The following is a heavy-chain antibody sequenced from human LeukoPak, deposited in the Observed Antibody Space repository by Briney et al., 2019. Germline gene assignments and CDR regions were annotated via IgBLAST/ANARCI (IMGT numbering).Heavy chain of an antibody. V-gene: IGHV3-7*01. J-gene: IGHJ4*02. CDR1: GGSISPYY. Sequence: LSLTCTVSGGSISPYYWSWIRQPPGKGLEWVGNIKQDGSDKNYMDSVKGRFTISRDNTKNSVYLQMSSLRAEDTAVYYCAREVWGPEYWGQGTLVTVSS. D-gene: IGHD1-14*01. CDR2: IKQDGSDK. CDR3: AREVWGPEY.